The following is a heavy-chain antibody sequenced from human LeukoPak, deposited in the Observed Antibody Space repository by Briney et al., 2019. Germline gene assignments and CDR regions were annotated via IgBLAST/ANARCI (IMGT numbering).Heavy chain of an antibody. D-gene: IGHD3-9*01. J-gene: IGHJ4*02. CDR3: ASVPDYDILTGYSPYYFDY. CDR2: IYHSGST. CDR1: GGSISSSNW. Sequence: SGPLSLTFAVSGGSISSSNWWSWVRQPPGKGLEWIGEIYHSGSTNYNPSLKSRVTISVDKSKNQFSLKLSSVTAADTAVYYCASVPDYDILTGYSPYYFDYWGQGTLVTVSS. V-gene: IGHV4-4*02.